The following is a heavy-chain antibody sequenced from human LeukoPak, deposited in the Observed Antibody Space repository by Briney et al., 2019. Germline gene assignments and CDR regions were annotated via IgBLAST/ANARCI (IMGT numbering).Heavy chain of an antibody. D-gene: IGHD6-19*01. CDR2: IIPIIGIA. Sequence: SVKVSCKASGDTFSSYAISWVRQAPGQGLEWMGRIIPIIGIANYTQKFQGRVTITADKSTSTAYMELRRLRSEDTAVYYCARDSWYLSSGWPFDYWGQGALVAVSS. CDR3: ARDSWYLSSGWPFDY. J-gene: IGHJ4*02. CDR1: GDTFSSYA. V-gene: IGHV1-69*04.